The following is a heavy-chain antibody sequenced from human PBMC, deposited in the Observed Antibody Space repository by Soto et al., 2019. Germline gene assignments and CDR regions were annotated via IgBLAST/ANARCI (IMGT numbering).Heavy chain of an antibody. Sequence: SETLSLTCAVYGGSFSGYYWSWIRQPPGKGLEWIGEINHSGSTNYNPSLKSRVTISVDTSKNQFSLKLISVTAADTAVYYCVRDSGQWLTRWYFDLWGRGTLVTVSS. CDR2: INHSGST. V-gene: IGHV4-34*01. D-gene: IGHD6-19*01. CDR1: GGSFSGYY. CDR3: VRDSGQWLTRWYFDL. J-gene: IGHJ2*01.